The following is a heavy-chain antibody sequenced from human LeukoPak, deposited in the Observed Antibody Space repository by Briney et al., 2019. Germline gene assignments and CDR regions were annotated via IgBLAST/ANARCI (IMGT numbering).Heavy chain of an antibody. CDR1: GFTFSSYA. V-gene: IGHV3-23*01. D-gene: IGHD3-3*01. CDR3: AKDKFWSGFTFDY. Sequence: PGGSLRLFCAASGFTFSSYAMSWARQAPGKGLEWVSGISGSDRSTYYADSVKGRFTISRDSSKNTLYLQMNSLRVEDTAVYYCAKDKFWSGFTFDYWGQGTLVTVSS. J-gene: IGHJ4*02. CDR2: ISGSDRST.